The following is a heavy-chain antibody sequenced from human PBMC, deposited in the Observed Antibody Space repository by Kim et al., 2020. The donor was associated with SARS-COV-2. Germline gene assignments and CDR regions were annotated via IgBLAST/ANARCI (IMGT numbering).Heavy chain of an antibody. D-gene: IGHD5-12*01. CDR2: IIPILGIA. Sequence: SVKVSCKASGGTFSSYAISWVRQAPGQGLEWMGRIIPILGIANYAQKFQGRVTITADKSTSTAYMELSSLRSEDTAVYYCARESDSGYDSGYYYGMDVWGQGTTVTVSS. V-gene: IGHV1-69*04. CDR1: GGTFSSYA. J-gene: IGHJ6*02. CDR3: ARESDSGYDSGYYYGMDV.